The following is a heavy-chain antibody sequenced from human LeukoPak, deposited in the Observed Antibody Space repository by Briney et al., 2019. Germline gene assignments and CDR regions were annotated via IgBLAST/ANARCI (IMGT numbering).Heavy chain of an antibody. J-gene: IGHJ4*02. V-gene: IGHV4-4*07. CDR2: IYTSGST. D-gene: IGHD3-9*01. CDR1: GGTISSYY. CDR3: ARLRYFDWTVDY. Sequence: KPSETLSLTCTVSGGTISSYYLSWVRQPAGKGLEWIWRIYTSGSTNYNPSLKSRVTMSVDTSKNQFSLKLSSVTAADTAVHYCARLRYFDWTVDYWGQGTLVTVSS.